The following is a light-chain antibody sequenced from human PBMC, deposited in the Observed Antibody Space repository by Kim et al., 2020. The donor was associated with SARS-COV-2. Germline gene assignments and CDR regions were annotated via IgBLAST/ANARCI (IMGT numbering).Light chain of an antibody. Sequence: QSALTQPASVSGSPGQSITISCTGTSSDVGGYNYVSWYQQHPGKAPKLMIYEVSNRPSGISNRFSGSKSGNTASLTISGLHAEDEADYYCSSYTSSNTQVFGTGTKVTVL. J-gene: IGLJ1*01. CDR1: SSDVGGYNY. V-gene: IGLV2-14*01. CDR3: SSYTSSNTQV. CDR2: EVS.